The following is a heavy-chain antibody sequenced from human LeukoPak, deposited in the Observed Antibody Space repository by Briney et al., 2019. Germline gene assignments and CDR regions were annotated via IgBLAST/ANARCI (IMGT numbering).Heavy chain of an antibody. J-gene: IGHJ6*03. D-gene: IGHD3-3*01. Sequence: PGGSLRLSCAASGITFSSYAMHWVRQAPGKGLEWVAVISYDGSNKYYADSVKGRFTISRDNSKNTLYLQMNSLRAEDTAVYYCARAADDFWSGYYMDVWGKGTTVTVSS. CDR2: ISYDGSNK. V-gene: IGHV3-30-3*01. CDR1: GITFSSYA. CDR3: ARAADDFWSGYYMDV.